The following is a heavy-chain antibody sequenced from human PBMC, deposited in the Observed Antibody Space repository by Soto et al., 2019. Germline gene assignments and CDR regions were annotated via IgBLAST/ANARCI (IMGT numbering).Heavy chain of an antibody. CDR1: GFTFSSYG. J-gene: IGHJ6*02. D-gene: IGHD2-2*01. CDR3: AKERGVLVPAAIYYYYGMDV. V-gene: IGHV3-30*18. Sequence: QVQLVESGGGVVQPGRSLRLSCAASGFTFSSYGMHWVRQAPVKGLEWVAVISYDVSNKYYADSVKGRFTISRDNSKNTLYLQMNSLRAEDTAVYYCAKERGVLVPAAIYYYYGMDVWGQGTTVTVSS. CDR2: ISYDVSNK.